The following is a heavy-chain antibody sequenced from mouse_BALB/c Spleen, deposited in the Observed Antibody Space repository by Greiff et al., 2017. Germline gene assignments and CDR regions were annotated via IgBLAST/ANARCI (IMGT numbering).Heavy chain of an antibody. J-gene: IGHJ1*01. D-gene: IGHD2-13*01. Sequence: EVQRVESGGGLVKPGGSLKLSCAASGFTFSDYYMYWVSQTPEKRLEWVATISAGGSYTDYPDSVKGRFTISRDNAKNNLYLQLSSLKSEDTAMYYGARGKCGDSWWHFDVWGAGTTVTVSS. CDR2: ISAGGSYT. V-gene: IGHV5-4*02. CDR3: ARGKCGDSWWHFDV. CDR1: GFTFSDYY.